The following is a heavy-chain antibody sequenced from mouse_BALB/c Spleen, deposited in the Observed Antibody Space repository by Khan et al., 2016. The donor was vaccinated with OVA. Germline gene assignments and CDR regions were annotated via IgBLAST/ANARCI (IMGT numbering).Heavy chain of an antibody. CDR2: ISYSGRT. CDR1: GYSITSDYA. D-gene: IGHD1-1*01. V-gene: IGHV3-2*02. J-gene: IGHJ2*01. Sequence: QLQESGPGLVKPSQSLSLTCTVTGYSITSDYAWNWIRQFPGNKLEWMGYISYSGRTSYNPPLKSRIPITRYTSRNQFFLKLNSVTTEGTATTYGASSVTITTVVATDFDYWGQDTTLTVSS. CDR3: ASSVTITTVVATDFDY.